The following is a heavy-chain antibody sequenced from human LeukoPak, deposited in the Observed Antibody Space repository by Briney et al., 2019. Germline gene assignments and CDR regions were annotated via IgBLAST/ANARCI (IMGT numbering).Heavy chain of an antibody. CDR1: GGSISTFY. V-gene: IGHV4-4*07. Sequence: PSETLSLTCTVSGGSISTFYWSWIRQPAGKGLEWIGRIYTSGSTNYNPSLKSRVTMSVDTSKNQFSLKLSSVTAADTAVYYCARSYRDGYNSHAFDIWGQGTMVTVSS. CDR2: IYTSGST. CDR3: ARSYRDGYNSHAFDI. D-gene: IGHD5-24*01. J-gene: IGHJ3*02.